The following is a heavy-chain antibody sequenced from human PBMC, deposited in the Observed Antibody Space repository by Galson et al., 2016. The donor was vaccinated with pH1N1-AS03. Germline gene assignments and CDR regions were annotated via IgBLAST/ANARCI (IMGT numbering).Heavy chain of an antibody. CDR1: GDSVSSNNGA. V-gene: IGHV6-1*01. CDR3: ASSTAVTPWEAAFDI. D-gene: IGHD4-17*01. Sequence: CAISGDSVSSNNGAWNWIRQSPSRGLEWLGRTYYTSKWYNDYALSVKSRISIKADTSKNQFSLKLSSVTAADTAVYYCASSTAVTPWEAAFDIWGRGTMVTVSS. J-gene: IGHJ3*02. CDR2: TYYTSKWYN.